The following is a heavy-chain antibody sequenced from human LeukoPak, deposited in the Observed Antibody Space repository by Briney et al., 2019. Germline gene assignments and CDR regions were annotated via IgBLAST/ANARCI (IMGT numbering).Heavy chain of an antibody. Sequence: PSETLSLTCTVSGYSISSGYYWGWIRQPPGKGLEWIGSIYHSGSTYYNPSLKSRVTISVDTSKNQFSLKLSSVTAADTAVYYCARGKSWIQLWSAPNWFDPWGQGTLVTVSS. CDR2: IYHSGST. D-gene: IGHD5-18*01. CDR1: GYSISSGYY. J-gene: IGHJ5*02. CDR3: ARGKSWIQLWSAPNWFDP. V-gene: IGHV4-38-2*02.